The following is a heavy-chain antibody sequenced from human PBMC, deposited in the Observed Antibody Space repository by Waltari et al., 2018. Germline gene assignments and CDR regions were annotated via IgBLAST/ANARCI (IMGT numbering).Heavy chain of an antibody. J-gene: IGHJ3*02. CDR1: GGSISSYS. D-gene: IGHD2-21*01. Sequence: QVQLQESGPGLVKPSETLSLTCTVPGGSISSYSWSWIRQPPGKGLEWIGYIYYSGSTNYNPSLKSRVTISVDTSKNQFSLKLSSVTAADTAVYYCARVRYCGGDCLGAFDIWGQGTMVTVSS. CDR3: ARVRYCGGDCLGAFDI. V-gene: IGHV4-59*01. CDR2: IYYSGST.